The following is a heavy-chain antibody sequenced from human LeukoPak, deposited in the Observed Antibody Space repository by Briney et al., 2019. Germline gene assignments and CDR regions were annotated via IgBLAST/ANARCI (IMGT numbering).Heavy chain of an antibody. J-gene: IGHJ4*02. Sequence: GSLRLSCAASGFTFSSYSMNWVRQAPGKGLEWVSSISSSGSYIYYADSVKGRFTISRDNAKNSLYLQMNSLRAEDTAVYYCARDRIAAAGTPDYWGQGTLVTVSS. CDR3: ARDRIAAAGTPDY. CDR2: ISSSGSYI. CDR1: GFTFSSYS. V-gene: IGHV3-21*01. D-gene: IGHD6-13*01.